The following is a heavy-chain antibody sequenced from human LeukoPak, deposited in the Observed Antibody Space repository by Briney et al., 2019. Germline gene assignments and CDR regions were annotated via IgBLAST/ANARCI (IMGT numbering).Heavy chain of an antibody. CDR3: ARGVSYMDV. Sequence: GGSLRLSCAASGFTFSSYSMNWVRQAPGKGLEWVSSISSSSSTIYYADSVKGRFTISRDNAKKSLYLQMNSLRAEDTAVYYCARGVSYMDVWGKGTTVTVSS. D-gene: IGHD3-16*02. CDR2: ISSSSSTI. CDR1: GFTFSSYS. V-gene: IGHV3-48*01. J-gene: IGHJ6*03.